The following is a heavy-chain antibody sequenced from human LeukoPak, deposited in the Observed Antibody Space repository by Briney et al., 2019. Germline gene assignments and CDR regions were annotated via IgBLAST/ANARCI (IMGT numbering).Heavy chain of an antibody. J-gene: IGHJ4*02. CDR2: IRDDGGEI. CDR1: GFTHSSYW. V-gene: IGHV3-7*01. CDR3: ARDKPRGSYYGSIFDS. Sequence: GGSLRLSCEASGFTHSSYWMSWVRQAPGKGLEWVANIRDDGGEIYYVDSVKGRFTISRDNAKSSLFLQMNSVRAEDAAVYYCARDKPRGSYYGSIFDSWGQGTLVTVSS. D-gene: IGHD1-26*01.